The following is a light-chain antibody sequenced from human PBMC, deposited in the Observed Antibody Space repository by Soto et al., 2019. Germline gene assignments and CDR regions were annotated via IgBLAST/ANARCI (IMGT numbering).Light chain of an antibody. Sequence: DIQLTQSPSFLSASVGDRVTITCRASQDISSHLAWYQQKPGKAPKLLIYAASTLQSGVPSGLGCSGSGTDLTLPISSLQPHDFATYSCQQVKTYPLTFGGGTKVELK. CDR3: QQVKTYPLT. CDR1: QDISSH. J-gene: IGKJ4*01. CDR2: AAS. V-gene: IGKV1-9*01.